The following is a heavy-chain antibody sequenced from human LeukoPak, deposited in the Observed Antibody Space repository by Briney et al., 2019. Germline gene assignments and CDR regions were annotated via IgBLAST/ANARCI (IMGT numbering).Heavy chain of an antibody. Sequence: GESLRLSCAASGFTFRSYNMNWVRQAPGKRPEWVSSISSSSSYIYYADSVKGRFTISRDNAKNSLYLQMDSLRAEDTALYYCARGASRADYWGQGTLVTVSS. CDR2: ISSSSSYI. CDR1: GFTFRSYN. V-gene: IGHV3-21*01. J-gene: IGHJ4*02. CDR3: ARGASRADY.